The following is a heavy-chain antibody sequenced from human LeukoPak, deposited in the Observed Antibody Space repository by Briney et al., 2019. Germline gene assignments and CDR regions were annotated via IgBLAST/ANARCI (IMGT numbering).Heavy chain of an antibody. CDR1: GYTFTRYY. CDR3: ARPPYGANSLSYFDY. CDR2: INPSGGST. J-gene: IGHJ4*02. V-gene: IGHV1-46*01. Sequence: ASVKVSCKASGYTFTRYYIHWVRQAPGQGLEWMGIINPSGGSTSYAQKFHGRVTMTRDTSTSTVYMELSSLRSGDTAVYHCARPPYGANSLSYFDYWGQGTLVTVSS. D-gene: IGHD4-23*01.